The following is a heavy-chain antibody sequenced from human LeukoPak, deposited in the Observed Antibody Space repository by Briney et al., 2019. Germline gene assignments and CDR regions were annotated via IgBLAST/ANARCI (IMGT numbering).Heavy chain of an antibody. CDR3: ARPLGYCTSGSCFPDY. J-gene: IGHJ4*02. CDR1: GFTFSSYS. Sequence: EGSLRLSCAASGFTFSSYSMNWVRQAPGKGLEWVSSISGSSSNIYYADSVKGRFTISRDNAKNSLYLQMNSLRAEDTAVYYCARPLGYCTSGSCFPDYWGQGTLVTVSS. D-gene: IGHD2-15*01. V-gene: IGHV3-21*01. CDR2: ISGSSSNI.